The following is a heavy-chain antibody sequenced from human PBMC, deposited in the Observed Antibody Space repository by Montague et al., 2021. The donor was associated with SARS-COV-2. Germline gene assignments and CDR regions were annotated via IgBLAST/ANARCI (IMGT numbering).Heavy chain of an antibody. CDR1: GFTFSDYY. V-gene: IGHV3-11*05. CDR3: ARDVGVVGNWFDP. CDR2: ISSSSYT. J-gene: IGHJ5*02. D-gene: IGHD3-10*01. Sequence: SLSLSFSASGFTFSDYYMSWIRQAPGKGLEWVSYISSSSYTNYADSVKGRFTISRDNAKNSLYLQMNGLRAEDTAVYYCARDVGVVGNWFDPWGQGTLVTVSS.